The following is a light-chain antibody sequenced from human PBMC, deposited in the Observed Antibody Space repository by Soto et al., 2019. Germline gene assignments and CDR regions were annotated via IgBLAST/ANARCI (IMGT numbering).Light chain of an antibody. CDR1: SSDVGGYNY. V-gene: IGLV2-14*01. Sequence: QSALTQPASVSGSPGQSITISCTGTSSDVGGYNYVSWYQQHPGKAPKLIIYEVNNRPSGVSNRFSGSKSGNTASLTIFGLQVEDEALYFCSSYTSASALGIFGGGTKLTVL. J-gene: IGLJ2*01. CDR2: EVN. CDR3: SSYTSASALGI.